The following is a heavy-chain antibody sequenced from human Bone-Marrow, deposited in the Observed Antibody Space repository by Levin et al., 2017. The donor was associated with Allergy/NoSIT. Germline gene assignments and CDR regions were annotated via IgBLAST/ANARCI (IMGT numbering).Heavy chain of an antibody. CDR1: GYTFSSYG. CDR2: LSYDGSNR. D-gene: IGHD3-10*01. CDR3: AKDPTYNGWGSQYYGRILGAREWGY. Sequence: SCAASGYTFSSYGMHWVRQAPGKGLEWVAVLSYDGSNRYYADSVKGRFTISRDNYKNTLYLQMNSLREEDRAVYYCAKDPTYNGWGSQYYGRILGAREWGYWGQGTLVTVSS. V-gene: IGHV3-30*18. J-gene: IGHJ4*02.